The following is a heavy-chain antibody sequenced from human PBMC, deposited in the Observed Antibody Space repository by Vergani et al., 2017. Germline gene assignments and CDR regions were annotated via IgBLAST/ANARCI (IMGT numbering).Heavy chain of an antibody. CDR1: GYSVGSGYY. D-gene: IGHD3-10*01. Sequence: QVDLQESGPGLVKSSETLSLNCAVSGYSVGSGYYRGWIRQPPGRGLEWIGCVPRNGNTYYTSSLRSRATISRDTSKNPFSLRLTSVTAADTAVYYWARQNPYGSAHVDFWGRGVLVTVSA. CDR2: VPRNGNT. J-gene: IGHJ4*02. V-gene: IGHV4-38-2*01. CDR3: ARQNPYGSAHVDF.